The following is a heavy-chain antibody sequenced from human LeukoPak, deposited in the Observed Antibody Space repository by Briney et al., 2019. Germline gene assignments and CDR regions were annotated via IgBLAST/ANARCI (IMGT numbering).Heavy chain of an antibody. CDR2: TSGSGKST. J-gene: IGHJ4*02. CDR3: AKGMASGWYFPFDY. CDR1: GFTFSNYA. V-gene: IGHV3-23*01. D-gene: IGHD6-19*01. Sequence: GGSLRLSCAASGFTFSNYAMSWVRQAPGKGLEWVSFTSGSGKSTYYADSVKGRFTISRDNSKNTLYLQMGSLRAEDTAVYYCAKGMASGWYFPFDYWGQGTLATVSS.